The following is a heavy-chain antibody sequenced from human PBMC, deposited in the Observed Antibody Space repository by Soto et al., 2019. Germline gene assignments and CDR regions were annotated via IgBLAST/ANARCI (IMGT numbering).Heavy chain of an antibody. CDR2: ISSSTSHT. V-gene: IGHV3-11*05. CDR1: GFTFSDYY. D-gene: IGHD2-2*01. CDR3: ARGRVAAADYFDF. Sequence: PGGSLRLSCAVSGFTFSDYYMTWIRQAPGKGLEWVSYISSSTSHTNYADSVKGRFTISRDNAKNSLFLQMNSLRAEDTAVYYCARGRVAAADYFDFWGQGTLVTVSS. J-gene: IGHJ4*02.